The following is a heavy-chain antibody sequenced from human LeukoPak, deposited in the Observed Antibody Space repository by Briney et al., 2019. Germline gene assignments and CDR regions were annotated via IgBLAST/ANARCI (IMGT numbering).Heavy chain of an antibody. CDR2: IYPDGSHT. J-gene: IGHJ3*02. Sequence: GESLKISCKASGFRFSDQWIGWVRQKPGKDLEWMGIIYPDGSHTAYSPSFQGQVTISADKSISTAYLQWSSLKASDTAMYYCARSWEEEHGDAFDIWGQGTMVTVSS. CDR3: ARSWEEEHGDAFDI. CDR1: GFRFSDQW. D-gene: IGHD1-26*01. V-gene: IGHV5-51*01.